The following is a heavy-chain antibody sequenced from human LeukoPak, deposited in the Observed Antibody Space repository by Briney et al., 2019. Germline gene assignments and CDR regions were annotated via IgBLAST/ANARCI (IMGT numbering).Heavy chain of an antibody. D-gene: IGHD3-22*01. CDR3: ARARTSGGPHGYSWSTY. Sequence: GGSLRLSCAASGFTFSSYSMNWVRQAPGKGLEWVSYISSSSCTIYYADSVKGRFTISRDNAKNSLYLQMNSLRAEDTAVYYCARARTSGGPHGYSWSTYWGQGTLVTVSS. CDR1: GFTFSSYS. V-gene: IGHV3-48*01. J-gene: IGHJ4*02. CDR2: ISSSSCTI.